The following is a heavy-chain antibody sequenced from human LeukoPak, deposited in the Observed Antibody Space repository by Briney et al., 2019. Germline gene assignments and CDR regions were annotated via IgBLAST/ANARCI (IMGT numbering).Heavy chain of an antibody. CDR1: GFTFSTYA. Sequence: GGSLRLSCAASGFTFSTYAMSWVRQAPGKGLEWVSGISSSGGTTSYADSVKGRFTISRDNSKNTLYLQVNSLRAEGTAVYYCASWRFYSDSSGYHYRYFDYWGQGTLVTVSS. CDR3: ASWRFYSDSSGYHYRYFDY. J-gene: IGHJ4*02. D-gene: IGHD3-22*01. V-gene: IGHV3-23*01. CDR2: ISSSGGTT.